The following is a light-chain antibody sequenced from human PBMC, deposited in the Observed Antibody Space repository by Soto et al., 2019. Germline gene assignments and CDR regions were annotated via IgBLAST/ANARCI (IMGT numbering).Light chain of an antibody. V-gene: IGKV3-20*01. J-gene: IGKJ1*01. CDR3: QHYGRSPM. CDR2: GAS. CDR1: QSVSSSY. Sequence: EIVLTQSPGTLSLSPGERATLSCRASQSVSSSYLAWYQQKPGQAPRLLIYGASSRATGIPDRFTGSGSGTDFTLTISRLEPEDFAVYYCQHYGRSPMFGQGTKVDIK.